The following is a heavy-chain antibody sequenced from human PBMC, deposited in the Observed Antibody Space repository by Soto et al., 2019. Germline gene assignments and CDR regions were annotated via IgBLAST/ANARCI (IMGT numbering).Heavy chain of an antibody. V-gene: IGHV3-21*06. Sequence: GGSLRLSCVASGFSFSKYSMTWVRQAPGKGLEWVSSINDRSNYIYYADSVKGRFTISRDNAINSLFLQLNSLRPDDTAVYYCARGGHLVGAPLTSTGGLFWSQGTLVTVSS. CDR3: ARGGHLVGAPLTSTGGLF. D-gene: IGHD1-26*01. CDR1: GFSFSKYS. J-gene: IGHJ4*02. CDR2: INDRSNYI.